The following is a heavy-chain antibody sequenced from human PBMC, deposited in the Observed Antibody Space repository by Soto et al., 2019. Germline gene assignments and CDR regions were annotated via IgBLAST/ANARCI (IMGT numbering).Heavy chain of an antibody. CDR1: GGSISGYY. Sequence: SETLSLTCTVSGGSISGYYWSWIRQPPGKGLEWIGWVYYSGSTNYNPSLKSRVTISVDTSKNQFSLKLSSVTAADKAVYYCARDWGHDAFDIWGRGTMVTVSS. D-gene: IGHD7-27*01. V-gene: IGHV4-59*01. CDR2: VYYSGST. J-gene: IGHJ3*02. CDR3: ARDWGHDAFDI.